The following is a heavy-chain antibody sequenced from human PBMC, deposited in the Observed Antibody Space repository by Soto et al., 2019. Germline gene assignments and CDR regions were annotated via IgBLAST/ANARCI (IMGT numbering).Heavy chain of an antibody. CDR1: GYSINSDFY. D-gene: IGHD5-12*01. V-gene: IGHV4-38-2*01. CDR2: VYHSGTT. CDR3: ARGYSSGVRYFTY. J-gene: IGHJ4*02. Sequence: SETLSLTXAVSGYSINSDFYWGWIRQPPGKGLEWVGSVYHSGTTYYNPSLKSRLAISVDTSNNHFSLKLSSVTAADTAVYYCARGYSSGVRYFTYWGQGTLVTV.